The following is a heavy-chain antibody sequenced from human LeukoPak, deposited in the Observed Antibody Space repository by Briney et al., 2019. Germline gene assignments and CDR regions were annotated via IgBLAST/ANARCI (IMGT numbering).Heavy chain of an antibody. D-gene: IGHD5-18*01. Sequence: PGGSLRLSCAPSGFTFSSYGMHWVRQAPGKGLEWVAFIRYDGSNKYYADSVKGRFTISRDNSKNTLYLQMNSLRADDTAVYYCAKDQGGLWYFDYWVQGTLVTVSS. CDR2: IRYDGSNK. CDR3: AKDQGGLWYFDY. V-gene: IGHV3-30*02. CDR1: GFTFSSYG. J-gene: IGHJ4*02.